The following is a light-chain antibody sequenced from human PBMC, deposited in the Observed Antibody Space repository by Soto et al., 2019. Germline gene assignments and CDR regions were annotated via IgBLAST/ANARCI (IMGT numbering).Light chain of an antibody. Sequence: QSALTQPPSASGTPGPAVTIPCTGTSRDDGDYNYVSWYQQHPGKAPKLVIYEVSRRPSGVPDRFSGSKSGNTASLTVSGLQAEDETDYYCSSNAGSNNLVFGGGTKVTVL. CDR2: EVS. CDR1: SRDDGDYNY. J-gene: IGLJ2*01. V-gene: IGLV2-8*01. CDR3: SSNAGSNNLV.